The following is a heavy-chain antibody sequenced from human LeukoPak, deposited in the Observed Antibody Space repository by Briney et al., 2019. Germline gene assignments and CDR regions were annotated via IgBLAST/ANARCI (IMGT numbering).Heavy chain of an antibody. CDR3: ARDLGGYYYGSGSYRDAFDI. CDR2: ISSSSSTI. J-gene: IGHJ3*02. Sequence: PGGFLRLSCAASGFTFSSYSMNWVRQAPGKGLEWVSYISSSSSTIYYADSVKGRFTISRDNAKNSLYLQMNSLRAEDTAVYYCARDLGGYYYGSGSYRDAFDIWGQGTMVTVSS. CDR1: GFTFSSYS. D-gene: IGHD3-10*01. V-gene: IGHV3-48*04.